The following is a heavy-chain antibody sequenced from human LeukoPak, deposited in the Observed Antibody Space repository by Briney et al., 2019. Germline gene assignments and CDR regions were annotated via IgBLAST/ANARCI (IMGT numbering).Heavy chain of an antibody. CDR2: INPNSGGT. V-gene: IGHV1-2*06. D-gene: IGHD6-13*01. CDR1: GYTFTGYY. J-gene: IGHJ4*02. CDR3: AREASIAVATIDY. Sequence: ASVKVSCKASGYTFTGYYMHWVRRAPGQGLEWMGRINPNSGGTNYAQKFQGRVTMTRDTSISTAYMELSRLRSDDTAVYYCAREASIAVATIDYWGQGTLVTVSS.